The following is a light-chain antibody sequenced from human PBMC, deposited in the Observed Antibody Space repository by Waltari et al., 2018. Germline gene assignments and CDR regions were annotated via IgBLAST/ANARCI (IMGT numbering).Light chain of an antibody. CDR3: GTWDSRLSIGV. Sequence: QSALTQPPSVSAAPGQPVTISCSGITSNLGNNYVCWYKYLPGSGPKLLIYDNKKRPSGIPERFSGSKSGTSATLVITGLQTGDEAEYYCGTWDSRLSIGVFGGGTKLTVL. J-gene: IGLJ2*01. CDR1: TSNLGNNY. CDR2: DNK. V-gene: IGLV1-51*01.